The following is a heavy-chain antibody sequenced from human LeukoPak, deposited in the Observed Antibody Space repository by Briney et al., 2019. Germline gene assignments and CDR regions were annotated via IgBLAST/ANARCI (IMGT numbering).Heavy chain of an antibody. CDR3: AKDGELEYYFDY. CDR1: GFTFSSYA. CDR2: ISGSGGST. D-gene: IGHD3-10*01. J-gene: IGHJ4*02. Sequence: GGSLRLSCAASGFTFSSYAMSWVRQAPGKGLEWDSAISGSGGSTYYADSVKGRFTISRDNSKNTLYLQMNSLRAEDTAVYYCAKDGELEYYFDYWGQGTLVTVSS. V-gene: IGHV3-23*01.